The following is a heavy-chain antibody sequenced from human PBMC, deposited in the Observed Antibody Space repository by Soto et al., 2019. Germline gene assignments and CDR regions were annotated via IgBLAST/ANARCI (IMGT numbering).Heavy chain of an antibody. CDR2: IIPISDTT. V-gene: IGHV1-69*01. D-gene: IGHD2-2*01. CDR1: GGTFSSYA. J-gene: IGHJ6*02. CDR3: ARSQGSSTSLEIYYYFYYGMDA. Sequence: QVQLVQSGAEVKKPGSSVKVSCKASGGTFSSYAISWVRQAPGQGLEWMGGIIPISDTTNYAQKFQGRVTIAADDSTSTAYMERSSLRSEDTAVYYCARSQGSSTSLEIYYYFYYGMDAWGQGTTVTVSS.